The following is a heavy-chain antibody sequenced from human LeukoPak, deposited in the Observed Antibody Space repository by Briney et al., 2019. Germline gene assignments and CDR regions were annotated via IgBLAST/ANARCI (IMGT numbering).Heavy chain of an antibody. CDR1: VGSFRAYS. V-gene: IGHV1-69*04. D-gene: IGHD1-20*01. CDR2: ISPMFDIA. J-gene: IGHJ5*02. Sequence: SVKVSCKASVGSFRAYSISWVRHAPGQRLERMGKISPMFDIANYAQKFQGRVTITADTSTSTSYMELSSLRSEDTAIYYCAREFQQSNWNDGHWFDPWGQGTLVTVSS. CDR3: AREFQQSNWNDGHWFDP.